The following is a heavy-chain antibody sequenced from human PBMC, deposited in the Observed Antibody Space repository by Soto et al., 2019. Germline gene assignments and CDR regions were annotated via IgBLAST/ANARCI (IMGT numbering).Heavy chain of an antibody. D-gene: IGHD3-10*01. Sequence: SVKVSFKASGYTFTSYYMPWVRQAPGQGLEWMGIINPSGGSTSYAQKFQGRVTMTRDTSTSTVYMELSSLRSEDTAVYYCARDYAGAHGSGSYYRHYYYGMDVWGQGTTVTVSS. V-gene: IGHV1-46*01. J-gene: IGHJ6*02. CDR1: GYTFTSYY. CDR3: ARDYAGAHGSGSYYRHYYYGMDV. CDR2: INPSGGST.